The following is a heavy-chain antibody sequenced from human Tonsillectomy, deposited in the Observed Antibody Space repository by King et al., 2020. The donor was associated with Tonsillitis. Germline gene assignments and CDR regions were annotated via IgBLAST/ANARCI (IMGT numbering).Heavy chain of an antibody. CDR1: GFNFSAYA. CDR3: ARGGHSSGWVDDALDM. CDR2: ISFDGSKK. Sequence: VQLVESGGGVVQPGRSVRLSCAASGFNFSAYAMHWVRQAPGKGLEWVAVISFDGSKKYYAGSVKGRFNISRDNSKNTLFLQMNSLSTEDTALYYCARGGHSSGWVDDALDMWGQGTMVTVSS. V-gene: IGHV3-30*01. D-gene: IGHD6-19*01. J-gene: IGHJ3*02.